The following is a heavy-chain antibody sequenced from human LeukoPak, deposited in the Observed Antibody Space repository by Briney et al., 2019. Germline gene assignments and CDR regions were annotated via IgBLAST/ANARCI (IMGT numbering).Heavy chain of an antibody. CDR2: IYTSGST. D-gene: IGHD6-19*01. CDR1: GGSISSSSYY. CDR3: ARDLADSSGWYYYYYMDV. J-gene: IGHJ6*03. Sequence: SETLSLTCTVSGGSISSSSYYWSWIRQPAGKGLEWIGRIYTSGSTNYNPSLKSRVTILADTSKNQFSLKLSSVTAADTAVYYCARDLADSSGWYYYYYMDVWGKGTTVTVSS. V-gene: IGHV4-61*02.